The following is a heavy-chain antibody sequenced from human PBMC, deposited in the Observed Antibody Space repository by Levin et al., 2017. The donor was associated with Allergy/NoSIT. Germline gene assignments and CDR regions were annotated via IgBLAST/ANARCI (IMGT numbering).Heavy chain of an antibody. D-gene: IGHD3-10*01. CDR3: TTVGPHYYGSGSYYNGRGGYYYYYGMDV. CDR2: IKSKTDGGTT. J-gene: IGHJ6*02. V-gene: IGHV3-15*01. Sequence: PGGSLRLSCAASGFTFSNAWMSWVRQAPGKGLEWVGRIKSKTDGGTTDYAAPVKGRFTISRDDSKNTLYLQMNSLKTEDTAVYYCTTVGPHYYGSGSYYNGRGGYYYYYGMDVWGQGTTVTVSS. CDR1: GFTFSNAW.